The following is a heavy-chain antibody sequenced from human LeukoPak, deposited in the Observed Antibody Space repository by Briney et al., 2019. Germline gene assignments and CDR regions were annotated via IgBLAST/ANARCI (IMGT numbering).Heavy chain of an antibody. Sequence: PGGSLRLSCAASGFTFSSYWMSWVRQAPGTGLEWVAVTSYDGSNKYYADSVKGRFTISRDNSNNTLYLQMNSLRAEDTAVYYCARDWGVDSWGQGTLVTVSS. D-gene: IGHD3-10*01. J-gene: IGHJ4*02. CDR1: GFTFSSYW. CDR2: TSYDGSNK. CDR3: ARDWGVDS. V-gene: IGHV3-30*03.